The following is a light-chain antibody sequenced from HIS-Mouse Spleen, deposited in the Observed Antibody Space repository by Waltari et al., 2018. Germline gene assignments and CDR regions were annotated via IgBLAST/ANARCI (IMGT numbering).Light chain of an antibody. CDR3: QAWDSSYSV. Sequence: SYELTQPPSVSVSPGQTASITFPGDKLGDKYACWYQQKPGQSPVLVIYQDSKRPSGIPERFSGSNSGNTATLTISGTQAMDEADYYCQAWDSSYSVFGGGTKLTVL. CDR1: KLGDKY. V-gene: IGLV3-1*01. CDR2: QDS. J-gene: IGLJ2*01.